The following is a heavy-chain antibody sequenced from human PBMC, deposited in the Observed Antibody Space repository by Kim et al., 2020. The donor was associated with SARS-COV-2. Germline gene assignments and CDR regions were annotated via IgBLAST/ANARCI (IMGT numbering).Heavy chain of an antibody. D-gene: IGHD3-16*01. CDR1: GFTFSAYD. CDR2: TTKSSTTI. Sequence: GGSLRLSCATSGFTFSAYDMNWVRRAPGKGLEWLSFTTKSSTTIYYADSVKGRFTISRDNAKNSLYLQMNSLRDEDTALYYCVRDRMGGAFDIWGQGTMVTVSS. J-gene: IGHJ3*02. V-gene: IGHV3-48*02. CDR3: VRDRMGGAFDI.